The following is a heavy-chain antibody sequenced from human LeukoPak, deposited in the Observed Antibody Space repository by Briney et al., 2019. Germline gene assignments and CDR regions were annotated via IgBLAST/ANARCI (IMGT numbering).Heavy chain of an antibody. CDR3: ARAITDFWSGYMALDI. J-gene: IGHJ3*02. CDR2: IDPKSGVT. D-gene: IGHD3-3*01. Sequence: SVRVSCKASGYTFTGYYVHWVRQAPGQGPEWMGWIDPKSGVTNYAQKFQGRATMTRDTSISTAYMELSRLKYDDTAVYYCARAITDFWSGYMALDIWGQGTMVTVSS. CDR1: GYTFTGYY. V-gene: IGHV1-2*02.